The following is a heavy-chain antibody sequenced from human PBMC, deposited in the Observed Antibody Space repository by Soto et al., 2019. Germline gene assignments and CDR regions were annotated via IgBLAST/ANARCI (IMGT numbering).Heavy chain of an antibody. V-gene: IGHV3-21*01. CDR1: GFTFSSYA. J-gene: IGHJ3*02. CDR3: ARDQTFGKNDAFDI. Sequence: PGGSLRLSCAASGFTFSSYAMSWVRQAPGKGLEWVSSISSSSSYIYYADSVKGRFTISRDNAKNSLYLQMNSLRADDTAVYYCARDQTFGKNDAFDIWGQGTMVTVSS. D-gene: IGHD3-10*01. CDR2: ISSSSSYI.